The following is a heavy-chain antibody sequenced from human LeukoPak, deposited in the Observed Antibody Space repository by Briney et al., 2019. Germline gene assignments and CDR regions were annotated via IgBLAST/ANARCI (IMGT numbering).Heavy chain of an antibody. D-gene: IGHD6-13*01. Sequence: GASVKVSCKASGYVFVSYYINWVRQAPGQGLEWMGWISAHSGNTNYAQKFQGRVTMTTDTSTSTAYMELRSLRSDDTAVYYCARDEYSSSWYYFDYWGQGTLVTVSS. CDR3: ARDEYSSSWYYFDY. CDR2: ISAHSGNT. CDR1: GYVFVSYY. J-gene: IGHJ4*02. V-gene: IGHV1-18*01.